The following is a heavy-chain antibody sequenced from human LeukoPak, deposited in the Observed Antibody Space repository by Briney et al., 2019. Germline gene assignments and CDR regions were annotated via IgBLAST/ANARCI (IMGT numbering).Heavy chain of an antibody. V-gene: IGHV4-39*07. Sequence: PSETLSLTCTVSGGSISSSSYYWGWIRQPPGKGLEWIGSIYYSGSTNYNPSLKSRVTLSVDTSKSQFSLKLSSVTAADTAVYYCARVGYYDSSGYYDFDYWGQGTLVTVSS. CDR1: GGSISSSSYY. J-gene: IGHJ4*02. CDR2: IYYSGST. D-gene: IGHD3-22*01. CDR3: ARVGYYDSSGYYDFDY.